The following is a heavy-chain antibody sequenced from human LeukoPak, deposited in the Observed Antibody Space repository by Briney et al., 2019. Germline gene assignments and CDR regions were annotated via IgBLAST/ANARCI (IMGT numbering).Heavy chain of an antibody. CDR2: IYPGDSHT. CDR3: ARHYYGSSGYYYFDY. D-gene: IGHD3-22*01. V-gene: IGHV5-51*01. Sequence: GESLKISCKGSGYSFSNYWIGWVRQMPGRGLDWMGIIYPGDSHTTYSPSFEGHVTISADKSISSAYLQWSSLKASDTAMYYCARHYYGSSGYYYFDYWGQGTLVTVSS. J-gene: IGHJ4*02. CDR1: GYSFSNYW.